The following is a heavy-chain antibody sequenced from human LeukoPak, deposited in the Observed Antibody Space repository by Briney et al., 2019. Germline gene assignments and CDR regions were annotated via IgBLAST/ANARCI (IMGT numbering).Heavy chain of an antibody. D-gene: IGHD6-19*01. Sequence: PETLSLTCAVYGGSFSGYYWSWVRQPPEKGLEWIGEINHSGSTNYNPSLKSRVTISVDTSKNQFSLKLTSVTAADTAVYYCVRGRYSSGWFKDKNWFDPWGQGIPVTVSS. J-gene: IGHJ5*02. CDR2: INHSGST. V-gene: IGHV4-34*01. CDR1: GGSFSGYY. CDR3: VRGRYSSGWFKDKNWFDP.